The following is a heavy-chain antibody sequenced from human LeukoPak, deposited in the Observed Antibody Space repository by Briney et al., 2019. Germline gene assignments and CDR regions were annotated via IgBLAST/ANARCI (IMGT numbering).Heavy chain of an antibody. CDR3: ARDTYELGYSGSYYYYMDV. V-gene: IGHV1-18*01. CDR2: ISAYNGNT. J-gene: IGHJ6*03. Sequence: GASVKVSCKASGYTFTSYGISWVRQAPGQGLEWMGWISAYNGNTNYAQKLQGRVTMTTDTSTSTAYMELRSLRSDDTAVYYCARDTYELGYSGSYYYYMDVWGKGTTVTVSS. CDR1: GYTFTSYG. D-gene: IGHD4-23*01.